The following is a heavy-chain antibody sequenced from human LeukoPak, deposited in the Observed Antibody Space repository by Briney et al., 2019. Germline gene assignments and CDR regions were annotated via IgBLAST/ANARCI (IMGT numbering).Heavy chain of an antibody. Sequence: GGSLRLSCAASGFTFSDYYMSWIRLAPGKGLEWVSYISSSGSTIYYADSVKGRFTISRDNAKNSLYLQMNSLRAEDTAVYYCAREWMDYYGSGSYFDYWGQGTLVTVSS. J-gene: IGHJ4*02. D-gene: IGHD3-10*01. CDR1: GFTFSDYY. V-gene: IGHV3-11*01. CDR3: AREWMDYYGSGSYFDY. CDR2: ISSSGSTI.